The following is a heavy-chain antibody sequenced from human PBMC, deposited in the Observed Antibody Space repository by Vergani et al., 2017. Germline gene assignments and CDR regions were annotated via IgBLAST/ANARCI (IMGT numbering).Heavy chain of an antibody. CDR2: INPNSGGT. CDR3: ARVGTSSNRDYFGY. D-gene: IGHD2-2*01. CDR1: GYTFTDYF. J-gene: IGHJ4*02. V-gene: IGHV1-2*02. Sequence: QVQLVQSGAEVKKPGASVKVSCKASGYTFTDYFMHWVRQAPGQGLEWMGWINPNSGGTNYAQKFQGRVTMTRDTSISTAYMELSNLGSDDTAVYYCARVGTSSNRDYFGYRGQGTLGTVSS.